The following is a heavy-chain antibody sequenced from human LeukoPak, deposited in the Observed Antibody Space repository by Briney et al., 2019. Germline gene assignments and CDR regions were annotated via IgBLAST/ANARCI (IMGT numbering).Heavy chain of an antibody. V-gene: IGHV3-30-3*01. D-gene: IGHD1-26*01. Sequence: GGSLRLSCAASGFTFSSYAMHWVRQAPGKGLEWVAVISYDGSNKYYADSVKGRFTISRDNSKNTLYLQMNSLRAGDTAVYYWAREELLNDYFDYGGQEPLVTVSS. CDR3: AREELLNDYFDY. CDR1: GFTFSSYA. J-gene: IGHJ4*02. CDR2: ISYDGSNK.